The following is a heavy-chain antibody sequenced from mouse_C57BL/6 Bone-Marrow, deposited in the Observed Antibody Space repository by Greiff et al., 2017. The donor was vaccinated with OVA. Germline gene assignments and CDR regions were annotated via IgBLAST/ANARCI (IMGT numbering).Heavy chain of an antibody. CDR1: GFNIKNTY. J-gene: IGHJ1*03. V-gene: IGHV14-3*01. D-gene: IGHD1-1*01. CDR2: IDPANGNT. CDR3: VYGSGPNWYFDV. Sequence: VQLQQSVAELVRPGASVKLSCTASGFNIKNTYMLWVKQRPEQGLECIGRIDPANGNTKYAPKFQGKATITADTSSNTAYLQLSSLPSEDTAIYYCVYGSGPNWYFDVWGTGTTVTVSS.